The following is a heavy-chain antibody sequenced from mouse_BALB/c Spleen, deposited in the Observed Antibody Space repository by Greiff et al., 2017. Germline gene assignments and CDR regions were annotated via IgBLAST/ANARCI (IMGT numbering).Heavy chain of an antibody. J-gene: IGHJ4*01. D-gene: IGHD4-1*01. CDR3: ARDPLTGKGSYAMDY. CDR2: ISDGGSYT. V-gene: IGHV5-4*02. Sequence: EVKLMESGGGLVKPGGSLKLSCAASGFTFSDYYMYWVRQTPEKRLEWVATISDGGSYTYYPDSVKGRFTISRDNAKNNLYLQMSSLKSEDTAMYYCARDPLTGKGSYAMDYWGQGTSVTVSS. CDR1: GFTFSDYY.